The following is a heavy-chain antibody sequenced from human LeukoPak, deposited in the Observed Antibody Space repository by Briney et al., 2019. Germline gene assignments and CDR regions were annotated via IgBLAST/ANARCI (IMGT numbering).Heavy chain of an antibody. CDR3: ARDFDMGITPGDDFDF. J-gene: IGHJ4*02. CDR1: GFSFSKYC. Sequence: GGSLRLSCAASGFSFSKYCMHWVRQTPGEGLEWVSRIKEDGPYTRYADSVKGRFTISRDNARNTVFLQMNSLRAEDTAVYYCARDFDMGITPGDDFDFCGQGTLVTVSS. D-gene: IGHD3-9*01. CDR2: IKEDGPYT. V-gene: IGHV3-74*01.